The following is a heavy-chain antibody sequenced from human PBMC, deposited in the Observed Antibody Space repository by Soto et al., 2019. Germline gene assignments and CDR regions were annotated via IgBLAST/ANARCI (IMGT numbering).Heavy chain of an antibody. J-gene: IGHJ6*02. CDR2: ISAYNGNT. CDR3: ARGGKYCTNGVSSFYGMDV. CDR1: GYTFISYG. Sequence: QVQLVQSGAEVKKPGASVKVSCKASGYTFISYGISWVRQAPGQGLEWMGWISAYNGNTNYAQKFQGRVTMTTDTSTSTACMALRSLRSDDTAVYYCARGGKYCTNGVSSFYGMDVWGQGTTVTVSS. V-gene: IGHV1-18*01. D-gene: IGHD2-8*01.